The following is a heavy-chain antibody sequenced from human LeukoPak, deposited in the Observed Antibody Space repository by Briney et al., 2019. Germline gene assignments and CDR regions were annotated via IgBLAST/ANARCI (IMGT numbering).Heavy chain of an antibody. CDR2: IKLDGSEK. V-gene: IGHV3-7*03. Sequence: GGSLRLSCVASGFTFGKYWMSWVRQAPGKGLEWVANIKLDGSEKNYVDSVKGRFTISRDNTKNSLYLQMNSLRVEDTAVFYCARHEGGSYPTGYWGQGTLVTVSS. D-gene: IGHD1-26*01. J-gene: IGHJ4*02. CDR1: GFTFGKYW. CDR3: ARHEGGSYPTGY.